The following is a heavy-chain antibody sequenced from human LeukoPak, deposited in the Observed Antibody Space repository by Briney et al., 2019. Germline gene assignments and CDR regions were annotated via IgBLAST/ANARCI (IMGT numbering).Heavy chain of an antibody. CDR3: ARASYSYDISGWVPFDY. D-gene: IGHD3-22*01. V-gene: IGHV4-4*08. J-gene: IGHJ4*02. Sequence: PSETLSLTCTVSGGSISSYYWSWIRQPPGKGLEWIGYIYTSGSTTYNPSLKSRVTISGDTSENQFSLRLSSVTAADTAVYYCARASYSYDISGWVPFDYWGQGTLATVSS. CDR2: IYTSGST. CDR1: GGSISSYY.